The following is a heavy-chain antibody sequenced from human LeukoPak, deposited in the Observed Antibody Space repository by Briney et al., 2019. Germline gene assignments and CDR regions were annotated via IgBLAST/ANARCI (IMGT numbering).Heavy chain of an antibody. Sequence: SVKVSCKASGFTFTSSAVQWVRQARGQRLEWIGWIVVGSGNTNYAQKFQERVTITRDMFTRTAYMEVSSLRSEDTAVYYCAALSFSSGWYVPDDYWGQGTLVTVSS. CDR1: GFTFTSSA. CDR2: IVVGSGNT. CDR3: AALSFSSGWYVPDDY. D-gene: IGHD6-19*01. J-gene: IGHJ4*02. V-gene: IGHV1-58*01.